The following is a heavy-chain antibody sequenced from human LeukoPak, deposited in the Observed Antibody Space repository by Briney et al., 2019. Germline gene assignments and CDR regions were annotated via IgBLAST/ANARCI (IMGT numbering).Heavy chain of an antibody. CDR2: ITGSGGTT. CDR1: GFTFSNYA. V-gene: IGHV3-23*01. CDR3: ARDSAHYYHGMDV. J-gene: IGHJ6*02. Sequence: PGGSLRLSCAASGFTFSNYAMNWVRQAPGKGLEWVSAITGSGGTTYYADSTKGRFTISRDNSKNTLYLQMNSLRAEDTAVYYCARDSAHYYHGMDVWGQGTTVTVSS.